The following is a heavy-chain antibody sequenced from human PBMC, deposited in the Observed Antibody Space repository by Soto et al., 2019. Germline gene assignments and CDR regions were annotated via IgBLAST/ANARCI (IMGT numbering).Heavy chain of an antibody. CDR1: GYTFTSYA. D-gene: IGHD3-9*01. Sequence: APVKVYCKASGYTFTSYAMHWVRQAPGQRLEWMGWINAGKGNTKYSQKFQGRVTLTRDTSASTAYMELSSLSSEDTAVYYCARDGGYDILTGYLGYWGQGTLVTVSS. V-gene: IGHV1-3*01. CDR2: INAGKGNT. CDR3: ARDGGYDILTGYLGY. J-gene: IGHJ4*02.